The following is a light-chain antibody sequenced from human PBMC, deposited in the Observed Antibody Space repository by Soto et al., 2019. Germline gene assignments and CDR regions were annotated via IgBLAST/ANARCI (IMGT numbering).Light chain of an antibody. CDR1: SSDVGAYYS. CDR2: GVT. V-gene: IGLV2-14*01. Sequence: QSVLTQPASVSGSPGQSITISWTGTSSDVGAYYSVSWYQHHPGKAPKLIIYGVTNRPSGVSNRFSGSKSGNTASLTISGLQAEDEADYHCRSYTSGSSNYVFGTGTKVTVL. J-gene: IGLJ1*01. CDR3: RSYTSGSSNYV.